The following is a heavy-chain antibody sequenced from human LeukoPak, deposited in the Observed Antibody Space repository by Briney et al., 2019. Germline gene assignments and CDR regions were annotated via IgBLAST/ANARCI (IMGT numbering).Heavy chain of an antibody. D-gene: IGHD6-13*01. V-gene: IGHV6-1*01. Sequence: SQTLSLTCAISGDSVSSNSAAWNWIRQSPSRGLEWLGRTYYRSKWYNDYAVSVKSRITINPDTSKNQFSLQLNSVTPEDTAVYYCAREGRGRPSIAAAGDYYYYYMDVWGKGTTATVSS. CDR2: TYYRSKWYN. J-gene: IGHJ6*03. CDR3: AREGRGRPSIAAAGDYYYYYMDV. CDR1: GDSVSSNSAA.